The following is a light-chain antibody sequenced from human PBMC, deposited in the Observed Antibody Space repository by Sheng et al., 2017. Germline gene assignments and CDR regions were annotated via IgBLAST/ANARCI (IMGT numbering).Light chain of an antibody. V-gene: IGLV3-1*01. Sequence: SYELTQPPSVSVSPGQTASITCSGDKVENKFVCWYQQKSGQSPVLVIYQDNKRPSEIPERFSGSNSGNTATLTITRTQTIDEADYFCQAVDSNHVVFGGRDQADRP. CDR1: KVENKF. CDR2: QDN. CDR3: QAVDSNHVV. J-gene: IGLJ2*01.